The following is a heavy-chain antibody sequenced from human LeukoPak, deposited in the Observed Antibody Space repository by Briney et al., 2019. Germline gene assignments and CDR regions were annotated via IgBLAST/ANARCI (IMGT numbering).Heavy chain of an antibody. D-gene: IGHD3-9*01. CDR2: IYTSGST. Sequence: TRSLTCTVSGGSISSGSYYWSWIRQPAGKGLEWIGRIYTSGSTNYDPSLKSRVTISVDTSKNQFSLKLSSVTAADTAVYYCALVRYFDWLSRTTFDPWGQGTLVTVSS. V-gene: IGHV4-61*02. J-gene: IGHJ5*02. CDR3: ALVRYFDWLSRTTFDP. CDR1: GGSISSGSYY.